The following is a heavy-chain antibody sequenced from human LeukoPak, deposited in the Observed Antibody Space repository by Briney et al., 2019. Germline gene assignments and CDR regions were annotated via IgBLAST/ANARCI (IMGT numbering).Heavy chain of an antibody. CDR3: ARYCSTTSCLIDY. Sequence: SVKVSCKASGGTFSSYAISWVRQAPGQGLEWMGGIIPIFGTANYALKFQGRVTITTDESTSTAYMELSSLRSEDTAVYYCARYCSTTSCLIDYWGQGTLVTVSS. CDR2: IIPIFGTA. V-gene: IGHV1-69*05. D-gene: IGHD2-2*01. CDR1: GGTFSSYA. J-gene: IGHJ4*02.